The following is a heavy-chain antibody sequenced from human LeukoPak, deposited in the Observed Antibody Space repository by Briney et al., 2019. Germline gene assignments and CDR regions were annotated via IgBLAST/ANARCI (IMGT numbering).Heavy chain of an antibody. J-gene: IGHJ6*04. CDR1: GGSICSYY. V-gene: IGHV4-59*01. CDR3: ARSGADEILTDDPYYYYYYGMDV. D-gene: IGHD3-9*01. Sequence: SETLSLTCTVCGGSICSYYWSWIRQPPGKGLEWVGYIYYSGNTNYNPSLKSRVTISVDTSKNQFSLKLSFVTAADTAVYYCARSGADEILTDDPYYYYYYGMDVWGKGTTVTVSS. CDR2: IYYSGNT.